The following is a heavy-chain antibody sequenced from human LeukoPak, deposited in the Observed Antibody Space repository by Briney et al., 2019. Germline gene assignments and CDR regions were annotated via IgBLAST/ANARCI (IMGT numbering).Heavy chain of an antibody. CDR2: ISGNIGST. J-gene: IGHJ6*03. V-gene: IGHV3-23*01. Sequence: GGSLRLSCAASGFTFSSYAMNWVRQAPGKGLEWVSSISGNIGSTYYADSVKGRFTISRDNSKNTVYVHMNSLRAEDTAVYYCAKIKKMWSDYYIDVWGKGTTVTVSS. D-gene: IGHD2-21*01. CDR3: AKIKKMWSDYYIDV. CDR1: GFTFSSYA.